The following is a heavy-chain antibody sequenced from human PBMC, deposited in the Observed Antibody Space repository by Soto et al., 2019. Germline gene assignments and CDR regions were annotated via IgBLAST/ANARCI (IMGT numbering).Heavy chain of an antibody. CDR3: ARDTGPNGYNYDYFGMDV. Sequence: QVHLVESGGGVVQPGRSLRLSCAASGFTFSNYAMHWVRQAPGKGLEWVAVISYDGSDKYNANSVKGRFTISRDNSKNTPYLQMNSLRAEDPAVYYCARDTGPNGYNYDYFGMDVWGQGTTVTVSS. CDR1: GFTFSNYA. V-gene: IGHV3-30-3*01. D-gene: IGHD5-18*01. J-gene: IGHJ6*02. CDR2: ISYDGSDK.